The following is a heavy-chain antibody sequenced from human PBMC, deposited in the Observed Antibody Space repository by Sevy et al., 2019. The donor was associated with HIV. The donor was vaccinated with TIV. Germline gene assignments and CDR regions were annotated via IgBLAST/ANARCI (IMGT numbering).Heavy chain of an antibody. D-gene: IGHD1-26*01. CDR3: ARRPTDQSGSYWFDP. Sequence: GGSLRLSCAASGFTFSSYWMHWVRQAPGKGLVWVSRIKTDGSDTSYAHSVKGRFTISRDNTKNTLYLQMNSLRAEDTSVYYCARRPTDQSGSYWFDPWGQGTLVTVSS. V-gene: IGHV3-74*01. CDR1: GFTFSSYW. CDR2: IKTDGSDT. J-gene: IGHJ5*02.